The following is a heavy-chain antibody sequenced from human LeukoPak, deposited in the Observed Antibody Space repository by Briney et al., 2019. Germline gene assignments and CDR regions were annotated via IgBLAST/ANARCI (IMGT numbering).Heavy chain of an antibody. J-gene: IGHJ4*02. D-gene: IGHD4-17*01. V-gene: IGHV3-30*02. CDR3: AKEIWPTVTTPGHTHFDY. CDR1: GFTFSTYG. Sequence: PGGSLRLSCAASGFTFSTYGMHWVRQAPGKGLEWVAFIRYDGSNKYHADSVKGRFTISRDNSKNTLCLQMNSLRAEDTAVYYCAKEIWPTVTTPGHTHFDYWGQGTLVTVSS. CDR2: IRYDGSNK.